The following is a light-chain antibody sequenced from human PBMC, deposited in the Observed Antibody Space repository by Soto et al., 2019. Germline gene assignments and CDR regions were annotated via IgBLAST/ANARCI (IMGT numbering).Light chain of an antibody. CDR1: SGSIASNY. CDR3: QSYDSSNPV. Sequence: NFMLTQPHCVSESPGKTVTISCTRSSGSIASNYVQWYQQRPGSAPTTVIYEDNQRPSGVPDRFSGSIDSSSNSASLTISGLKTEDEADYYCQSYDSSNPVFGGGTKLTVL. J-gene: IGLJ2*01. CDR2: EDN. V-gene: IGLV6-57*03.